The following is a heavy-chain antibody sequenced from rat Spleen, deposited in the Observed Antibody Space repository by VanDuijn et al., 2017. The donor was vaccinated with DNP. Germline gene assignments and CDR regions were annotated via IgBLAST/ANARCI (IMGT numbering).Heavy chain of an antibody. V-gene: IGHV5-7*01. D-gene: IGHD5-1*01. CDR2: ISYDGSST. CDR1: GFTLSDYN. Sequence: EVQLVESGGGLVQPGRSLKLSCAASGFTLSDYNMAWVRQAPKKGLEWVATISYDGSSTYYRDSVKGRFTISRDNAKSTLYRQMDSLRSEDTATYYCAREWTGKDYWGQGVMVTVSS. CDR3: AREWTGKDY. J-gene: IGHJ2*01.